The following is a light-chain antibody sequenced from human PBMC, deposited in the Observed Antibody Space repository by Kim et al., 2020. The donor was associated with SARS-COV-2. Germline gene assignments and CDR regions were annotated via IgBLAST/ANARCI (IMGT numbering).Light chain of an antibody. CDR2: GKN. V-gene: IGLV3-19*01. CDR3: NSRDSNENVF. J-gene: IGLJ2*01. Sequence: VAVGQTVRSTCQGDSLRSYYATWYQQKPGQAPILVIYGKNNRPSGIPDRFSGSSSGNTASLTITGTQAGDEADYYCNSRDSNENVFFGGGTQLTVL. CDR1: SLRSYY.